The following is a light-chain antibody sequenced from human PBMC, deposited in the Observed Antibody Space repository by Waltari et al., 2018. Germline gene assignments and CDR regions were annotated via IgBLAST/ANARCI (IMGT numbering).Light chain of an antibody. V-gene: IGLV1-44*01. CDR2: INA. CDR1: SSNIGSNT. J-gene: IGLJ3*02. CDR3: VTWDDSLSAWV. Sequence: QSVLTQPPSASGTPGQRVPIPCSGSSSNIGSNTVNWYQQLPGTAPKLLIYINAQRPSGVPDRLSGSKSGTSASLAISGLQSEDEADYYCVTWDDSLSAWVFGGGTKLTVL.